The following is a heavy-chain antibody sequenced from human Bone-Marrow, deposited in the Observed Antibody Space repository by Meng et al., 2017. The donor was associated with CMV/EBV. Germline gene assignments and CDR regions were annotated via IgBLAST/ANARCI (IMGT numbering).Heavy chain of an antibody. D-gene: IGHD2-15*01. CDR2: IWYDGSNK. Sequence: GESLKISCAASGFTFSSYGMHWVRQAPGKGLEWVAVIWYDGSNKYYADSVKGRFTISRDNSKNTLYLQMNSLRAEDTAVYYCAKAGYCSGGSCYLPDDYWGHGTTVTVSS. CDR1: GFTFSSYG. J-gene: IGHJ4*03. CDR3: AKAGYCSGGSCYLPDDY. V-gene: IGHV3-33*06.